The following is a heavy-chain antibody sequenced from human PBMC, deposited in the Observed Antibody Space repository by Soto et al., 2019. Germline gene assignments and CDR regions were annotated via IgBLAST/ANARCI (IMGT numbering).Heavy chain of an antibody. D-gene: IGHD4-17*01. V-gene: IGHV1-46*02. Sequence: ASVKVSCKPSGYTFNTYYLHWVRQAPGQALEWMGVIHPSGGGTTYAQKFLGRVTVTRDTSTSTVFMELSSLRSDDTAVYYCATHGDFDFDYWGQGTLVTVSS. CDR3: ATHGDFDFDY. CDR2: IHPSGGGT. CDR1: GYTFNTYY. J-gene: IGHJ4*02.